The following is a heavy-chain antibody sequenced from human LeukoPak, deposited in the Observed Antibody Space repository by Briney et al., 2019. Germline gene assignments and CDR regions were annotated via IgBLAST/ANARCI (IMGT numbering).Heavy chain of an antibody. CDR2: ITASGGNT. CDR3: ASDPGIAAAGMNYYYYYYMDV. D-gene: IGHD6-13*01. Sequence: GGSLRLSCAASGFTFSSYAMGWVRQAPGKGLEWVSAITASGGNTYYADSVKGRFTISRDNSKNTLYLQVNSLRAEDTAVYYCASDPGIAAAGMNYYYYYYMDVWGKGTTVTVSS. J-gene: IGHJ6*03. V-gene: IGHV3-23*01. CDR1: GFTFSSYA.